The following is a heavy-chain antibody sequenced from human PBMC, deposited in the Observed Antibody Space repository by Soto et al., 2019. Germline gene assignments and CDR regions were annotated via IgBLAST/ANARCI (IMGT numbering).Heavy chain of an antibody. CDR2: IWYDGSNK. J-gene: IGHJ3*01. V-gene: IGHV3-33*01. CDR3: ARDQFYYIDISGRPLNAFDV. CDR1: GFTFSSYG. D-gene: IGHD3-22*01. Sequence: GSLRVSCAASGFTFSSYGMHWGRQAPCKGLEWVAVIWYDGSNKYYADSVKGRFTISRDNSKNTLYLQMNSLRAEDTAVYYCARDQFYYIDISGRPLNAFDVWGQGTMVTVSS.